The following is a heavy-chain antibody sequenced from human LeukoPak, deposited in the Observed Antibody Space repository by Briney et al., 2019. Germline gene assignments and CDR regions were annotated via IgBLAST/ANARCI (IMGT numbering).Heavy chain of an antibody. CDR1: GFTFSDYY. CDR3: ARGAHQYDFWTPL. V-gene: IGHV3-11*04. J-gene: IGHJ4*02. D-gene: IGHD3-3*01. CDR2: ISSSGSTI. Sequence: GGSLRLSCAASGFTFSDYYMSWIRQAPGKGLEWVSYISSSGSTIYYVDSVKGRFTVSRDNSNNTLYLQMNSLRGEDTAVYYCARGAHQYDFWTPLWGQGTLVTVSS.